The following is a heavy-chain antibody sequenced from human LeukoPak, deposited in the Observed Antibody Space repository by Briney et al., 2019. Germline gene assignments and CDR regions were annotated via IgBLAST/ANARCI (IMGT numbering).Heavy chain of an antibody. J-gene: IGHJ4*02. CDR1: GGFFSGYY. Sequence: PSETLSLTCAVYGGFFSGYYWSWLRQPPGKGLEWIGEINHSGSTNYNPSLKSRVTISVDTSKNQFSLKLSSVTAADTAVYYCARNVRDYDFWSGFEYYFDYWGQGTLVTVSS. CDR2: INHSGST. CDR3: ARNVRDYDFWSGFEYYFDY. V-gene: IGHV4-34*01. D-gene: IGHD3-3*01.